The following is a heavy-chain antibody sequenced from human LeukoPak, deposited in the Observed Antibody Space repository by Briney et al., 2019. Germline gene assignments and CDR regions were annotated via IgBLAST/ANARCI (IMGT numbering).Heavy chain of an antibody. D-gene: IGHD3-3*01. CDR3: ARQFGFRDFWNGYGNWFDP. CDR1: GGSISSSSYY. CDR2: IYYSGST. J-gene: IGHJ5*02. Sequence: SETLSLTCTVSGGSISSSSYYWGWIRQPPGKGLEWIGSIYYSGSTYYNPSLKSRVTISVDTSKNQFSLKLSSVTAADTAVYYCARQFGFRDFWNGYGNWFDPWGQGTLVTVSS. V-gene: IGHV4-39*01.